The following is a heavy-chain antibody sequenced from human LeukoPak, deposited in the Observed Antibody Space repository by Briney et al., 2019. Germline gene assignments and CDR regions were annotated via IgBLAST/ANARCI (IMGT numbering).Heavy chain of an antibody. CDR1: GFPFSNNP. J-gene: IGHJ4*02. Sequence: QPGGSLRLSSVVSGFPFSNNPMNWVRQAPGKGLEWVSYISTAITTTYYAESVKGRFTISRDNAKNSLYLQMNSLRVEDTAVYYCARDGGKGYEIDYWGQGTLATVSS. CDR2: ISTAITTT. V-gene: IGHV3-48*01. D-gene: IGHD2-2*01. CDR3: ARDGGKGYEIDY.